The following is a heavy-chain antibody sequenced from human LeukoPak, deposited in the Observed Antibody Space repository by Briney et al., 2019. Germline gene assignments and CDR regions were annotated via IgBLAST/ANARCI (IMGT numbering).Heavy chain of an antibody. Sequence: GGSLRLSCAASGFNVSRYYMSWVRQAPGKGPEWVSVSYRDGSSDYADSVKGRFTISRDNSKNTLYLQMNSLRVEDTAVYYCARDFLRGQGTPVTVSS. CDR2: SYRDGSS. D-gene: IGHD2/OR15-2a*01. CDR3: ARDFL. J-gene: IGHJ4*02. CDR1: GFNVSRYY. V-gene: IGHV3-53*01.